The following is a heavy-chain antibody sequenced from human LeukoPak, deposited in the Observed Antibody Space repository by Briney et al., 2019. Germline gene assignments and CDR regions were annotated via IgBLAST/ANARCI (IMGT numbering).Heavy chain of an antibody. D-gene: IGHD1-1*01. Sequence: SETLSLTCTVSGLSISSDSYWALVRQPPGKGLELIGSIYHSGSTYYGPALKSRVTISVDTFKNLFSLKLSFVSGADTAVYYCTRDLGYGRYMDVWGRGTTVTVS. V-gene: IGHV4-38-2*02. J-gene: IGHJ6*03. CDR3: TRDLGYGRYMDV. CDR1: GLSISSDSY. CDR2: IYHSGST.